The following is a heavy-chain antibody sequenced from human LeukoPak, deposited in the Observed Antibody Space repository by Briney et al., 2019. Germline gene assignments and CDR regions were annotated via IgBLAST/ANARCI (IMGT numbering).Heavy chain of an antibody. J-gene: IGHJ6*02. V-gene: IGHV3-30-3*01. Sequence: GRSLRLSCAASGFTFSGYAMHWVRQAPGKGLEWVAVISYDGSNKYYADSVKGRFTISRDNSKNTLYLQMNSLRAEDTAVYYCARDGRHCSSTTCYIDYYYGMDVWGHGTTVTVSS. CDR2: ISYDGSNK. CDR3: ARDGRHCSSTTCYIDYYYGMDV. CDR1: GFTFSGYA. D-gene: IGHD2-2*02.